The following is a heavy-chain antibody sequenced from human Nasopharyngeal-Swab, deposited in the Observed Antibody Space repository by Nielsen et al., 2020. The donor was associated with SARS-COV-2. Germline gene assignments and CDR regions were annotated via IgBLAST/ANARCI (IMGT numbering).Heavy chain of an antibody. CDR3: ATGDRASDY. J-gene: IGHJ4*02. D-gene: IGHD1-1*01. CDR1: GFTFSDYY. V-gene: IGHV3-11*04. Sequence: GESLKISCAASGFTFSDYYMSWIRQAPGKGLEWVSYISSSGSTIYYADSVKGRFTISRDNAKNSLYLQMNSLRAEDTAAYYCATGDRASDYWGQGTLVTVSS. CDR2: ISSSGSTI.